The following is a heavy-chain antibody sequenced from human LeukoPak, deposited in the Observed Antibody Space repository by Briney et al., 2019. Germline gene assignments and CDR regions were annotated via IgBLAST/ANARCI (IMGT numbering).Heavy chain of an antibody. V-gene: IGHV4-34*01. CDR3: ARGRHLGSGGYYRGDYFDY. J-gene: IGHJ4*02. CDR2: MNHSGST. D-gene: IGHD3-10*01. Sequence: SETLSLTCAVYGGSFSGYYWSWIRQPPGKGLEWIGEMNHSGSTNYNPSLKSRVTISVDTSKNQFSLKLSSVTAADTAVYYCARGRHLGSGGYYRGDYFDYWGQGTLVTVSS. CDR1: GGSFSGYY.